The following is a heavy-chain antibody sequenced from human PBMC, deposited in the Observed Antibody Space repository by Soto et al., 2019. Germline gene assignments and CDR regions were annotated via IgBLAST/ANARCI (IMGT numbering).Heavy chain of an antibody. Sequence: SVKVSCKASGGSFSSYAISWVRQAPGQGLEWMGGIIPIFGTANYAQKFQGRVTITADESTSTAYMELSSLRSEDTAVYYCARRGTTGTAYYYYGMDVGGQGTTVTVSS. CDR2: IIPIFGTA. D-gene: IGHD1-1*01. J-gene: IGHJ6*02. CDR3: ARRGTTGTAYYYYGMDV. CDR1: GGSFSSYA. V-gene: IGHV1-69*13.